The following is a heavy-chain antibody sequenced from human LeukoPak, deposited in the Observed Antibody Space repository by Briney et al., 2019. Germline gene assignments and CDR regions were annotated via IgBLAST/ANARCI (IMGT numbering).Heavy chain of an antibody. CDR2: IYSGGST. D-gene: IGHD3-22*01. CDR1: GFTVSSNY. V-gene: IGHV3-66*01. Sequence: QPGGSLRLSCAASGFTVSSNYMSWVRQAPGKGLEWVSVIYSGGSTYYADSVKGRFTISRDNSKNTLYLQMNSLRAEDTAVYYCAKDDYDSSGYLDYWGQGTLVTVSS. CDR3: AKDDYDSSGYLDY. J-gene: IGHJ4*02.